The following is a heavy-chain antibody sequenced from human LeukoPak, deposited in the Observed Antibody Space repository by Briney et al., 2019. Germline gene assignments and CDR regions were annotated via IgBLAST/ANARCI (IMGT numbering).Heavy chain of an antibody. J-gene: IGHJ3*02. CDR3: ATVSTSRIVGATFLYAFDI. CDR1: GYTLTELS. CDR2: FDPEDGET. D-gene: IGHD1-26*01. Sequence: ASVKVSCKVSGYTLTELSMHWVRQAPGKGLEWMGGFDPEDGETIYAQKFQRRVTMTEDTSTDTAYMELSSLRSEDTAVYYCATVSTSRIVGATFLYAFDIWGQGTMVTVSS. V-gene: IGHV1-24*01.